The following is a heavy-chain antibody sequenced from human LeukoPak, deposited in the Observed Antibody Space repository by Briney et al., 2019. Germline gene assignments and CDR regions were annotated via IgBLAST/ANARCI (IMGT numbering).Heavy chain of an antibody. CDR1: GYTFTSYY. J-gene: IGHJ3*02. CDR2: INPSGGST. D-gene: IGHD3-10*01. V-gene: IGHV1-46*01. Sequence: GASVKISCKASGYTFTSYYMHWVRQAPGQGLEWMGIINPSGGSTSYAQKFQGRVTMTRDTSTSTVYMELSSLRSEDTAVYYCARSLWVRGVIYDAFDIWGQGTMVTVSS. CDR3: ARSLWVRGVIYDAFDI.